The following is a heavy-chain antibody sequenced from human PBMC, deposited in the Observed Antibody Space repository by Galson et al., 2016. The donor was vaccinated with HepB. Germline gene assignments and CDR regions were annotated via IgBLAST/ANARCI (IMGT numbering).Heavy chain of an antibody. CDR3: ARDTGWNDQFDY. CDR1: GFPFSSCA. D-gene: IGHD1-1*01. CDR2: TSFDGSDK. V-gene: IGHV3-30*04. J-gene: IGHJ4*02. Sequence: SLRLSCAASGFPFSSCAVHWVRQAPGKGLEWVAVTSFDGSDKYYTDSVKGRFTVSRDNSRNTLFLQMSSLRAEDTAVYYCARDTGWNDQFDYWGQGTLVTVSS.